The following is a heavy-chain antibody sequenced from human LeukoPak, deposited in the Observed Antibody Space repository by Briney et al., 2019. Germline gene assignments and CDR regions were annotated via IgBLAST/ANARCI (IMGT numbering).Heavy chain of an antibody. CDR3: ARGAASSKYYYCYYYMDV. CDR2: MNPNSGNT. J-gene: IGHJ6*03. V-gene: IGHV1-8*03. CDR1: GYTFTSYD. D-gene: IGHD6-13*01. Sequence: GASVKVSCKASGYTFTSYDINWVRQATGQGLEWMGWMNPNSGNTGYAQKFRGRVTITRNTSISTAYMELSSLRSEDTAVYYCARGAASSKYYYCYYYMDVWGKGTTVTVSS.